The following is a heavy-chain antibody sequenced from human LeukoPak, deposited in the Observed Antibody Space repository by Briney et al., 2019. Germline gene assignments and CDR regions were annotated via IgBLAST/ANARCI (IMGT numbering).Heavy chain of an antibody. V-gene: IGHV3-7*01. D-gene: IGHD2-2*01. J-gene: IGHJ6*02. CDR2: MNQDGSEK. Sequence: GSLRLSCAASGFTFSNYYMSWVRQAPGKGLEWVANMNQDGSEKNYVDSVKGRFTISRDNAKNSLYLQMNSLRAEDTAVYYCTRDPEVPMNVWGQGTTVTVSS. CDR1: GFTFSNYY. CDR3: TRDPEVPMNV.